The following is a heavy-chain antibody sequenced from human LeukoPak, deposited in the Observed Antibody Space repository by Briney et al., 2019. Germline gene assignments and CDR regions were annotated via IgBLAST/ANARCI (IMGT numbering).Heavy chain of an antibody. CDR3: AKEAYYYGSESYTD. J-gene: IGHJ4*02. Sequence: GGSLRLSCAASGFTFSSYGMHWVRQAPGKGLEWVAFIRYDGSNKYYADSVKGRFTISRDNSKNTLYLQMNSLRAEDTAVYYCAKEAYYYGSESYTDWGQGTLVTVSS. D-gene: IGHD3-10*01. CDR2: IRYDGSNK. V-gene: IGHV3-30*02. CDR1: GFTFSSYG.